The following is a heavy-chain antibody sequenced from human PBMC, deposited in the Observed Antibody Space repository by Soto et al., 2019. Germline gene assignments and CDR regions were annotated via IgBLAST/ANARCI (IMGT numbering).Heavy chain of an antibody. CDR3: ARVETDVLREVDWLKPHNWFDP. V-gene: IGHV3-74*01. CDR2: INSDGSST. CDR1: GFTFSSSS. D-gene: IGHD3-9*01. Sequence: HPGGSLRLSCAASGFTFSSSSMNWVRQAPGKGLEWVSRINSDGSSTSYADSVKGRFTISRDNAKNTLYLQMNSLRAEDTAVYYCARVETDVLREVDWLKPHNWFDPWGQGTLVTVAS. J-gene: IGHJ5*02.